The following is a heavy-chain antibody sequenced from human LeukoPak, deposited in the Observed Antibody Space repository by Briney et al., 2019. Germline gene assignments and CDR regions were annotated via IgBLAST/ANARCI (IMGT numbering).Heavy chain of an antibody. J-gene: IGHJ6*02. CDR3: ARNNGMDV. V-gene: IGHV3-7*03. CDR1: GFALSSHW. CDR2: VNRDGSET. Sequence: GGSLRLSCAASGFALSSHWMTWVRQVPGRGPGWVANVNRDGSETYYLDSVKGRFTISKDNAKNSLYLQMNSLRAEDTALYHCARNNGMDVWGQGTTVIVSS.